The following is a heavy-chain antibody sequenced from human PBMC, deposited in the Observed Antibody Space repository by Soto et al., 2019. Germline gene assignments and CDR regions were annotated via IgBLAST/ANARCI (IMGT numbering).Heavy chain of an antibody. V-gene: IGHV3-53*01. J-gene: IGHJ3*02. CDR1: GFTVSSNY. CDR2: IYSGGST. D-gene: IGHD3-10*01. Sequence: PGGSLRLSCAASGFTVSSNYMSWVRQAPGKGLEWVSVIYSGGSTYYADSVKGRFTISRDNSKNTLYLQMNSLRAEDTAVYYCARDPLMYYYGSGSPDAFDIWGQGTMVTVSS. CDR3: ARDPLMYYYGSGSPDAFDI.